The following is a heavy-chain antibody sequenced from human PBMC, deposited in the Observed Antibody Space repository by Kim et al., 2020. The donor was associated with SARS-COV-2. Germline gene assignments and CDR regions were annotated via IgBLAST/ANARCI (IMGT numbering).Heavy chain of an antibody. D-gene: IGHD3-22*01. CDR1: GFTFSSYA. CDR3: AKLPARGDSSGYYFHFDY. V-gene: IGHV3-23*01. Sequence: GGSLRLSCAASGFTFSSYAMSWVRQAPGKGLEWVSAISGSGGSTYYADSVKGRFTISRDNSKNTLYLQMNSLRAEDTAVYYCAKLPARGDSSGYYFHFDYWGQGTLVTVSS. J-gene: IGHJ4*02. CDR2: ISGSGGST.